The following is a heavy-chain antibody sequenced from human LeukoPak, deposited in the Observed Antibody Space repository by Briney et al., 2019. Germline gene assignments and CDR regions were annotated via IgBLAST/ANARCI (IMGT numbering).Heavy chain of an antibody. J-gene: IGHJ4*02. CDR3: ARGGYSGFDWVDY. Sequence: GGSLRLSCAASGFTFSDYYMSWIRQAPGKGLEWVSYISSSSSYTNYADSVKGRFTISRDNAKNSLYLQMNSLRAEDTAVYYCARGGYSGFDWVDYWGQGTLVTVSS. D-gene: IGHD5-12*01. CDR1: GFTFSDYY. CDR2: ISSSSSYT. V-gene: IGHV3-11*05.